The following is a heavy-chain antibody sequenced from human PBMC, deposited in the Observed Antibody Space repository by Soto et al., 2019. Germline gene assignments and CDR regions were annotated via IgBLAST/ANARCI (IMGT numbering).Heavy chain of an antibody. CDR2: INAGNGNT. CDR1: GYTFTSYA. V-gene: IGHV1-3*01. Sequence: QVQLVQSGAEVKKPGASVKVSCKASGYTFTSYAMHWVCQAPGQRLEWMGWINAGNGNTKYSQKFQGRVTITRDTSASTAYMELSSLRSEDTAVYYCAKSYDILTGYFPRAYYYYGMDVWGQGTTVTVSS. J-gene: IGHJ6*02. CDR3: AKSYDILTGYFPRAYYYYGMDV. D-gene: IGHD3-9*01.